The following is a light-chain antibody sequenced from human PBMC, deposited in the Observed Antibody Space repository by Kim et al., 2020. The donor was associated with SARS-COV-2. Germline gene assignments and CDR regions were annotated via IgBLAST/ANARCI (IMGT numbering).Light chain of an antibody. CDR2: EVS. V-gene: IGLV2-18*02. CDR1: SSDVGSYNR. Sequence: QSALTQPPSVSRSPGQSVTISCTGTSSDVGSYNRVSWYQQPPGTAPKLMIYEVSNRPSGVPDRFSGSKSGNTASLTISGLQAEDEADYYCSSYTSSSTVVFGGGTQLTVL. CDR3: SSYTSSSTVV. J-gene: IGLJ2*01.